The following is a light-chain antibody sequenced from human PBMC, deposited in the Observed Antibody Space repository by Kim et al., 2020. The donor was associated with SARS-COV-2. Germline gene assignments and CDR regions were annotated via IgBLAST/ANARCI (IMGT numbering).Light chain of an antibody. CDR3: GADHGSGSNFVWV. Sequence: QPVLTQPPSASASLGASVTLTCTLSSGYSNYKVDWYQQSPGKCPRFVMRVGTGGIVGSKGDGIPDRFSVLGSGLNRYLTIKNIQEEDESDYHCGADHGSGSNFVWVFGGGTQLTVL. J-gene: IGLJ3*02. V-gene: IGLV9-49*01. CDR1: SGYSNYK. CDR2: VGTGGIVG.